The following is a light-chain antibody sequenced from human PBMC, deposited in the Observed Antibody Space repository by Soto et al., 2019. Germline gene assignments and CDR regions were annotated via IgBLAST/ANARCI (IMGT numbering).Light chain of an antibody. CDR2: EVS. Sequence: QSALTQPASVSGSPGQSITISCTGSSSDVGAYKYVSWFQQHPDKAPKLIIYEVSNRPSGVSDRFSGSKSGNTASLTISGLQAEDEADYHCSSYTTTTAWVFGGGTKVTVL. CDR1: SSDVGAYKY. V-gene: IGLV2-14*01. J-gene: IGLJ3*02. CDR3: SSYTTTTAWV.